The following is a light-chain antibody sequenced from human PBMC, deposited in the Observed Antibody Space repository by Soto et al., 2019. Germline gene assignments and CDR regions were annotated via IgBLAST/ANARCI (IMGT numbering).Light chain of an antibody. Sequence: SYELTQPHSVSVAPGQTARITCGGNNIGSQRVHWYQEKPGQAPLLAVYDDGDRPSGIPERFSGSNSGNTATLTISRVEAGDEADYYCQVWDSSSDHYVFGTRTKLTLL. CDR1: NIGSQR. CDR3: QVWDSSSDHYV. V-gene: IGLV3-21*02. CDR2: DDG. J-gene: IGLJ1*01.